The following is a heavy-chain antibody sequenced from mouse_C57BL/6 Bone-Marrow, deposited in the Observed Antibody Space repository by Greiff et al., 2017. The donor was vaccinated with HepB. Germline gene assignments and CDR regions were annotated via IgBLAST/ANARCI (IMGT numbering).Heavy chain of an antibody. CDR2: IHPNSGST. CDR1: GYTFTSYW. CDR3: AILLRPLDD. J-gene: IGHJ2*01. D-gene: IGHD1-1*01. Sequence: QVHVKQSGAELVKPGASVKLSCKASGYTFTSYWMHWVKQRPGQGLEWIGMIHPNSGSTNYNEKFKSKATLTVDKSSSTAYMQLSSLTSEDSAVYYCAILLRPLDDWGQGTTLTVSS. V-gene: IGHV1-64*01.